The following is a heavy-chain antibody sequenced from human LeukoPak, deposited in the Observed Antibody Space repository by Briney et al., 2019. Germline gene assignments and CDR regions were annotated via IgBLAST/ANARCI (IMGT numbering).Heavy chain of an antibody. CDR2: IYYSGST. V-gene: IGHV4-30-4*08. Sequence: KTSGTLSLTCTVSGGSISSGDYYWSWIRQPPGKGLEWIGYIYYSGSTYYNPSLKSRVTISVDTSKNQFSLKLSSVTAADTAVYYCARKTVVVPAAMAPFDYWGQGTLVTVSS. D-gene: IGHD2-2*01. CDR3: ARKTVVVPAAMAPFDY. CDR1: GGSISSGDYY. J-gene: IGHJ4*02.